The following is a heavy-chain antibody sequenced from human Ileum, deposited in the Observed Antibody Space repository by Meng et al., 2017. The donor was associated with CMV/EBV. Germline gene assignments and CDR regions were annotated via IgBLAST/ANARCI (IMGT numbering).Heavy chain of an antibody. CDR3: AREMGLQAKIDY. CDR2: IIPIFGTA. J-gene: IGHJ4*02. Sequence: SSVNVSCKASGGTFSCYAISWARQAPGQGREWKGGIIPIFGTANYAQKFQGRVTITTDESTSTAYVELISLRSEDTAVYYCAREMGLQAKIDYWGQGTLVTVSS. D-gene: IGHD5-24*01. CDR1: GGTFSCYA. V-gene: IGHV1-69*05.